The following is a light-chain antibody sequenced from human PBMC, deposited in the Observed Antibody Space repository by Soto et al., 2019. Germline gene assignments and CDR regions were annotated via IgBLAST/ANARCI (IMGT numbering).Light chain of an antibody. J-gene: IGLJ1*01. CDR3: SSYTSSSTLV. CDR1: SSDVGGYNY. CDR2: EVS. Sequence: QSSLTNPASVSGSPGQSITISCTGTSSDVGGYNYVSWYQQHPGKAPKLMIYEVSSRPSGVSNRFSGSKSGNTASLTISGLQAEDEADYYCSSYTSSSTLVFGTGTKVTVL. V-gene: IGLV2-14*01.